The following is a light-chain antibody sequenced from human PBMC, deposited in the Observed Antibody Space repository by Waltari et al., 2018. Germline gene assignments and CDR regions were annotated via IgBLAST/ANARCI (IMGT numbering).Light chain of an antibody. V-gene: IGKV3-15*01. Sequence: EIVMRQSPATLFVSPGERATLSCRASETIRSNFLAWYQQKPGQAPRLLIYGISTRATGIPARFSGSWSGTEFTLTISSLQSEDFAVYYCQQHSSWPLTFGGGTKVEIK. CDR2: GIS. CDR3: QQHSSWPLT. CDR1: ETIRSN. J-gene: IGKJ4*01.